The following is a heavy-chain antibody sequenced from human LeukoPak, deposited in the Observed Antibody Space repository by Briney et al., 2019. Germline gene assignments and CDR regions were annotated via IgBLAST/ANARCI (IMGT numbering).Heavy chain of an antibody. V-gene: IGHV3-9*03. J-gene: IGHJ4*02. CDR3: AKDASGYPRSPFDY. Sequence: GGSLGLSCAASGFTFDDYAMHWVRQAPGKGLEWVSGISWNSGSIGYADSVKGRFTISRDNAKNSLYLQMNSLRAEDMALYYCAKDASGYPRSPFDYWGQGTLVTVSS. D-gene: IGHD3-9*01. CDR2: ISWNSGSI. CDR1: GFTFDDYA.